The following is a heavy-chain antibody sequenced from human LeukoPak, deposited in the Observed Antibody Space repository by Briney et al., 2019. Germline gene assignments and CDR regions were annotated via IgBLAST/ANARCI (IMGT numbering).Heavy chain of an antibody. CDR1: GFTFSSYA. J-gene: IGHJ4*02. V-gene: IGHV3-23*01. CDR2: ISGSGGST. CDR3: AKEMDRGDYYYDSSGSIDY. Sequence: GGSLRLSCVASGFTFSSYAMSWVRQAPGKGLEWVSAISGSGGSTYYADSMKGRFTISRDNSKNTLYLQMNSLRAEDTAVYYCAKEMDRGDYYYDSSGSIDYWGQGTLVTVSS. D-gene: IGHD3-22*01.